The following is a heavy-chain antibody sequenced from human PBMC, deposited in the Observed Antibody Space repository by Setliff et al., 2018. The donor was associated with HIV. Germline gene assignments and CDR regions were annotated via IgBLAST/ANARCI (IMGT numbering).Heavy chain of an antibody. V-gene: IGHV3-48*01. CDR2: VSPSSTII. Sequence: HPGGSLRLSCGASGFSFSSYSMNWVRQAPGKGLEWVSYVSPSSTIIYYPDSVKGRFTTSRDNARNSLYLEMNSLRVEDTAIYYCARAWAMQQLVPAYWGQGTLVTVSS. D-gene: IGHD6-6*01. J-gene: IGHJ4*02. CDR1: GFSFSSYS. CDR3: ARAWAMQQLVPAY.